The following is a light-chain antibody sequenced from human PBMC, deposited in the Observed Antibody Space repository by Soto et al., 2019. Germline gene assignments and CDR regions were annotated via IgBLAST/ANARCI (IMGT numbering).Light chain of an antibody. Sequence: EIVLTQSPGTLSLSPGERATLSCRASQSVSNNYLAWYQQRPGQAPRLLIYGASNRATGVPDRFSGTGSGTDFTLTISRLGLEDFVLYSCKQYGDSPIYTFGQGTKLEIK. CDR2: GAS. CDR1: QSVSNNY. V-gene: IGKV3-20*01. CDR3: KQYGDSPIYT. J-gene: IGKJ2*01.